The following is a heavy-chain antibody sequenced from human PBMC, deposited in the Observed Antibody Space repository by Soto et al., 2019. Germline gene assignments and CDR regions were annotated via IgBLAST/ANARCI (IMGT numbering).Heavy chain of an antibody. V-gene: IGHV1-18*04. D-gene: IGHD2-2*01. J-gene: IGHJ6*02. Sequence: QVQLGQSGAEVKKPGASVKVSCKASGYTFTSYGISWVRQAPGQGLEWMGWISAYNGNTNYAQKLQGRVTMTTDTSTSTAYMELRSLRADDTAVYYCARGRPTGGPAARRMDYYYGMDVWGQGTTVTVSS. CDR3: ARGRPTGGPAARRMDYYYGMDV. CDR1: GYTFTSYG. CDR2: ISAYNGNT.